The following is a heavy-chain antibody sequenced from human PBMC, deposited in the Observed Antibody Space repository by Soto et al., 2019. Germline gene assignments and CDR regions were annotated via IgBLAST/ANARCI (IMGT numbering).Heavy chain of an antibody. D-gene: IGHD6-13*01. CDR3: ATGQQVRMADI. CDR1: GFTVSGYY. Sequence: QVQQLESGGGLVKPGGSLGLSCAASGFTVSGYYMSWIRQAPGKGLEWISYISSDSRHTNHADSVKGRFTISRDNAKNSLYLQMNSLRAEDTAVYFCATGQQVRMADIWGQGTLVTVSS. J-gene: IGHJ3*02. V-gene: IGHV3-11*03. CDR2: ISSDSRHT.